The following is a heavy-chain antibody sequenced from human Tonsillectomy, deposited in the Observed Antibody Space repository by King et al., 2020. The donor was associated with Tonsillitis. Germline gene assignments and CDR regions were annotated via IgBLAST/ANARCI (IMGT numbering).Heavy chain of an antibody. CDR2: ISGSGGST. CDR3: AKGGDCRSTSSYKGGMDG. Sequence: DVQLVESGGGLVQPGGSLRLSCAASGFTFSSYTMSWVRQAPGKGLEWVSAISGSGGSTYYADSAKGRFTISRDNSKNTLYLQMKSLRAEDTAVYYSAKGGDCRSTSSYKGGMDGWGQGTTVTVSS. D-gene: IGHD2-2*02. J-gene: IGHJ6*02. V-gene: IGHV3-23*04. CDR1: GFTFSSYT.